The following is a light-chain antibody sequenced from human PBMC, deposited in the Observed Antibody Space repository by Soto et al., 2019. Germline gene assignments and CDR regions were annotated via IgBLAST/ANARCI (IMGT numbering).Light chain of an antibody. CDR2: DAS. CDR3: QQRSNWPST. CDR1: QSVSSY. V-gene: IGKV3-11*01. Sequence: EIVLTQSPATLSLSPGERAALSCRASQSVSSYLAWYQQKPGQAPRLLIYDASKRADGIPARFSGSGSGTDFTLTISSLEPADFAVYYCQQRSNWPSTFGGGTKVEIK. J-gene: IGKJ4*01.